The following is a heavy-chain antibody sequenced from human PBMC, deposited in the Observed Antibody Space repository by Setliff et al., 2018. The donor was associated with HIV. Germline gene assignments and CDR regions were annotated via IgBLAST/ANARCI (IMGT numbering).Heavy chain of an antibody. CDR2: SRNKANSYTK. D-gene: IGHD3-10*01. V-gene: IGHV3-72*01. CDR1: GFTFSDHY. J-gene: IGHJ6*03. Sequence: GGSLRLSCAASGFTFSDHYMDWVRQAPGKGLEWVGRSRNKANSYTKEYAASVKGRFIIARDYSKNSLYLQMNSLKTEDTAVYYCARGRLLWSGSYYYYSMDVWGKGTTVTVSS. CDR3: ARGRLLWSGSYYYYSMDV.